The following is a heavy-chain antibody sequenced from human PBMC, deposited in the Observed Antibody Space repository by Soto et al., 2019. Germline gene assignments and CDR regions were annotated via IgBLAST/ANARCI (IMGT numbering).Heavy chain of an antibody. Sequence: QITLKESGTTLVKPTQTLTLTCTFSGFSLSSTRMAVGWIRQPPGKALEWLAIIYWDDDRRYSPFLKSRLTIAKYTSKNQVVLTTSNMDPVDTARYYCAHIVVAGLGYYFDYWCQGNLVTVSS. CDR3: AHIVVAGLGYYFDY. CDR2: IYWDDDR. J-gene: IGHJ4*02. CDR1: GFSLSSTRMA. V-gene: IGHV2-5*02. D-gene: IGHD6-19*01.